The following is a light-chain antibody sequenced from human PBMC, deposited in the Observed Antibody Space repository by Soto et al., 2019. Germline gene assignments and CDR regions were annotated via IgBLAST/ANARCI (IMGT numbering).Light chain of an antibody. J-gene: IGKJ5*01. CDR1: QSIGNN. CDR3: QQYKNWPL. V-gene: IGKV3-15*01. Sequence: EILMTQSPATLSVSPGERATLSCRASQSIGNNLAWHQPQPGKAPRLLIYKVSTRATGISARLSGSGSGTEFTLPIRSLQSEDFAVYYCQQYKNWPLFGQGTRLEI. CDR2: KVS.